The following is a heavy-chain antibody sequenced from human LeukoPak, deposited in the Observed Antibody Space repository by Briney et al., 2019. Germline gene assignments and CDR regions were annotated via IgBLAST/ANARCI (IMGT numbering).Heavy chain of an antibody. J-gene: IGHJ1*01. CDR1: GYTFTSYD. CDR2: INPSGGST. D-gene: IGHD6-13*01. V-gene: IGHV1-46*01. Sequence: GASVKVSCKASGYTFTSYDMHWVRQAPGQGLEWMGIINPSGGSTSYAQIFQGRVTMTRDASTSTVSMGLSSLRSEDTAVYYCARGGSSWYRGSFQHWGQGTLVTVSS. CDR3: ARGGSSWYRGSFQH.